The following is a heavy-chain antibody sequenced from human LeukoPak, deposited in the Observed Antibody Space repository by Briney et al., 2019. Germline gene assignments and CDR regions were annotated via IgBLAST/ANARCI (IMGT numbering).Heavy chain of an antibody. V-gene: IGHV3-66*01. Sequence: GGCLRLSCVVAGLTVSNNYISWVRQAAGEWLEWVSLIFVGCGTYYADSVNDTFTISRDSSKNTLYLQMNSLRAEDTALYYCARDPGAAAGNLWSWGQGTLVTVSS. CDR2: IFVGCGT. CDR1: GLTVSNNY. J-gene: IGHJ5*02. D-gene: IGHD6-25*01. CDR3: ARDPGAAAGNLWS.